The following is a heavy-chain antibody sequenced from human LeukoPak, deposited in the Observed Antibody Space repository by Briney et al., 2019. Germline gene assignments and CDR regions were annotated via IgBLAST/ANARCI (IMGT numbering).Heavy chain of an antibody. D-gene: IGHD5-12*01. CDR3: ARGDSGVYYYYYGMDV. CDR1: GYTFTSYA. CDR2: INAGNGNT. V-gene: IGHV1-3*01. J-gene: IGHJ6*02. Sequence: ASVKVSCKASGYTFTSYAMHWVRQAPGQRLEWMGWINAGNGNTKYSQKFQGRVTITRDTSASTAYMELSSLRSEDTAVYYCARGDSGVYYYYYGMDVWGQGTTVTVSS.